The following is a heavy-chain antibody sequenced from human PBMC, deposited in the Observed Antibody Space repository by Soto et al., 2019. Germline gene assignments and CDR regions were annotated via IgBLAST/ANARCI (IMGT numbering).Heavy chain of an antibody. CDR1: GGSFSVYY. Sequence: SETLSLTCAVYGGSFSVYYWTWIRQPPGKGLEWIGEINHSGSTNYNPSLKSRVTISIDTSKNQFSLRLNSVTAADTAVYYCARSASSRTWGFDPWGQGTLVTVSS. CDR3: ARSASSRTWGFDP. D-gene: IGHD6-13*01. V-gene: IGHV4-34*01. CDR2: INHSGST. J-gene: IGHJ5*02.